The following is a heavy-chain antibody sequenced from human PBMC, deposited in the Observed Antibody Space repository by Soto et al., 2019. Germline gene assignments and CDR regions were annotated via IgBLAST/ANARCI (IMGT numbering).Heavy chain of an antibody. CDR1: GGTISSYY. CDR2: IYYSGST. J-gene: IGHJ4*02. Sequence: SETLSLTWTVSGGTISSYYWSWIRQPPGKGLEWIGYIYYSGSTNYNPSLKSRVTISVDTSKNQFSLKLSSVTAADTAVYYCAREAGAKNFDYWGQGTLVTVSS. V-gene: IGHV4-59*01. CDR3: AREAGAKNFDY. D-gene: IGHD6-13*01.